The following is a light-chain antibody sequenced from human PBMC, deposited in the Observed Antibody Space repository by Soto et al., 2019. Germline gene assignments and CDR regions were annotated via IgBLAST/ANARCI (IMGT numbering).Light chain of an antibody. Sequence: QSVLTQPPSASGTPGQRVTIPCSGSSSNIGRNTVNWYQRLPGAAPRLLVYRNNQRPPGVPDRVSGSKSGTSASLAISGLQSEDEADYYCATWDDSLSGVEFGGGTKVTVL. CDR1: SSNIGRNT. CDR2: RNN. J-gene: IGLJ3*02. CDR3: ATWDDSLSGVE. V-gene: IGLV1-44*01.